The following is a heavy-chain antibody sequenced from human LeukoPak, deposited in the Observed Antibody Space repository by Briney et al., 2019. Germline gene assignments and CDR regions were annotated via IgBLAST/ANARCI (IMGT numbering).Heavy chain of an antibody. Sequence: PSETLSLTCTVSGGSISSGSYYWSWIRQPAGKGLEWIGRIYTSGSTNYNPSFKSRVTISVDTSKNQFSLKLSSVTAADTAVYYCARFSGSYPGLIDYWGQGTLVTVSS. J-gene: IGHJ4*02. CDR2: IYTSGST. CDR3: ARFSGSYPGLIDY. D-gene: IGHD1-26*01. CDR1: GGSISSGSYY. V-gene: IGHV4-61*02.